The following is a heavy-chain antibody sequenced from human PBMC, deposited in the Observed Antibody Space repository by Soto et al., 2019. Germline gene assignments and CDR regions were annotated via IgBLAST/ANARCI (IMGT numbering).Heavy chain of an antibody. V-gene: IGHV3-23*01. CDR3: ARRGSGSYYDY. D-gene: IGHD1-26*01. CDR2: ISGSGDST. Sequence: EVQPLESGGGLVQPGGSLILSCAASGFTFSSYAMRWVRQAPVKGLEWVSAISGSGDSTYYADSVKGRFTISRDNSKNSLYLQMNSLRAEDTAVYYCARRGSGSYYDYWGQGTLVTVSS. CDR1: GFTFSSYA. J-gene: IGHJ4*02.